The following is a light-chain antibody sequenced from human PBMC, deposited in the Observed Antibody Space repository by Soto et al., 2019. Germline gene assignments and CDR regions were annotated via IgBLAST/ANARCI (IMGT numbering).Light chain of an antibody. CDR3: MQSTPLPPT. Sequence: DVVMTQTPLSLSVAPGQPASISCKSSQSLLHITGETFLFWYLQKPGQSPQLLIYEVSTRVSGVPDRFRGSGSGTDFTLEISRVETDDVGIYYCMQSTPLPPTFGQGTRLGIE. J-gene: IGKJ5*01. CDR1: QSLLHITGETF. CDR2: EVS. V-gene: IGKV2D-29*02.